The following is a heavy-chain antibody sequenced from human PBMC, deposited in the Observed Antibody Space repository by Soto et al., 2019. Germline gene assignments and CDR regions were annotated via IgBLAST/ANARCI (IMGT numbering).Heavy chain of an antibody. J-gene: IGHJ6*02. D-gene: IGHD5-18*01. V-gene: IGHV3-48*03. Sequence: GVSLRLSCAASGFTFSSYEMNWVRQAPGKGLEWVSYISSSGSTIYYADSVKGRFTISRDNAKNSLYLQMNSLRAEDTAVYYCARTIQLWSGEDGMDAWGQGTTVTVSS. CDR3: ARTIQLWSGEDGMDA. CDR2: ISSSGSTI. CDR1: GFTFSSYE.